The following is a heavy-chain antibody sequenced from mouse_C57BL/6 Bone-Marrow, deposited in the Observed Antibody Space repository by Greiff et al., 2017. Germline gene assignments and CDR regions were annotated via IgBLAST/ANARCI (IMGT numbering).Heavy chain of an antibody. Sequence: QVQLQQPGAELVKPGASVKLSCKASGYTFTSYWMHWVKQRPGQGLEWIGMIHPNSGSTNYNEKFKSKATLTVDKSSSTAYMQLSSLTSEDSAVYYCARRNYEAWFAYWGQGTLVTGSA. V-gene: IGHV1-64*01. CDR3: ARRNYEAWFAY. CDR2: IHPNSGST. D-gene: IGHD1-1*01. CDR1: GYTFTSYW. J-gene: IGHJ3*01.